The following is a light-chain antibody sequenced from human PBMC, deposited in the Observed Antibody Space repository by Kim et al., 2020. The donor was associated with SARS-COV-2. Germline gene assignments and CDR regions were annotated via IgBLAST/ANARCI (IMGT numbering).Light chain of an antibody. J-gene: IGLJ3*02. CDR1: NIGSKT. V-gene: IGLV3-12*01. CDR3: QVWDSSSDHWV. Sequence: ATAPMARITCGGNNIGSKTMHWYQQKPGQDPLLFIYSDSNRPSGIPERFSASNPGNTTTLTISRIEAGDEADYYCQVWDSSSDHWVFGGGTQLTVL. CDR2: SDS.